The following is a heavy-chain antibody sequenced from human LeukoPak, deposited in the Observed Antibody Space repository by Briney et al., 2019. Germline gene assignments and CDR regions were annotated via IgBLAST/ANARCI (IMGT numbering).Heavy chain of an antibody. J-gene: IGHJ5*02. D-gene: IGHD6-19*01. CDR3: ARVLARGQWLVHWFDP. V-gene: IGHV4-61*01. CDR2: IYYSGST. Sequence: PSETLSLTCSVSGGSVTSGSHYWSWIRQPPGKGLEWIGNIYYSGSTNYNPSLKSRVTISADTSKNQFSLKLRSVTAADTAGYYCARVLARGQWLVHWFDPWGQGTLVTVSS. CDR1: GGSVTSGSHY.